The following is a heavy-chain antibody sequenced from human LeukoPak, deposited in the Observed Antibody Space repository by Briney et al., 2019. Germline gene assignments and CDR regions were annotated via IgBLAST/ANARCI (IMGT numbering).Heavy chain of an antibody. Sequence: PGGSLRLSCAASGFTFSSYGMHWVRQAPGKGLEWVAFIRYDGSNKYYADSVKGRFTISRDNSKNTLYLQMNSLRAEDTAVYYCAKDVAVVVGATTGFDYWGQGTLVTVSS. V-gene: IGHV3-30*02. CDR1: GFTFSSYG. J-gene: IGHJ4*02. CDR2: IRYDGSNK. D-gene: IGHD1-26*01. CDR3: AKDVAVVVGATTGFDY.